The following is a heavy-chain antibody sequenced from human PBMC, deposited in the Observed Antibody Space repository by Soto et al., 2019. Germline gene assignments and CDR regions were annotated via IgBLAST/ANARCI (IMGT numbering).Heavy chain of an antibody. J-gene: IGHJ4*02. CDR3: AKGRDSYASFDY. D-gene: IGHD3-16*01. CDR2: ISATADNT. Sequence: PGGSLRLSCAASGFTFRSSDMSWVRKAPGKGLEWVSFISATADNTYYADSVKGRLTISRDNSKNTLFLQMNSLRAEDTALYYCAKGRDSYASFDYWGQGALVTVSS. CDR1: GFTFRSSD. V-gene: IGHV3-23*01.